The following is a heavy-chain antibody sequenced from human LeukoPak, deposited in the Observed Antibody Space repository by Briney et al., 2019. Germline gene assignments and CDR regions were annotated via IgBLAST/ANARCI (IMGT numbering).Heavy chain of an antibody. CDR2: IIPIFGTA. D-gene: IGHD3-22*01. Sequence: ASVKVSCKASGGTFSSYAISWVRQAPGQGLEWMGGIIPIFGTANYAQKFQGRVTITADESTSTAYMELSSLRSEDTAVYYCVTSHEGYDSSGYYSFDYWGQGTLVTVSS. CDR3: VTSHEGYDSSGYYSFDY. J-gene: IGHJ4*02. CDR1: GGTFSSYA. V-gene: IGHV1-69*13.